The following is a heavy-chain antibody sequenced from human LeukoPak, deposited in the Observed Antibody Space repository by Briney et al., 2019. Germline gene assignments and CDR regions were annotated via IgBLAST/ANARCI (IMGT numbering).Heavy chain of an antibody. CDR1: GCTFSSYA. V-gene: IGHV1-69*04. J-gene: IGHJ6*02. D-gene: IGHD1-20*01. CDR2: IIPILCIA. Sequence: SVKVSCKASGCTFSSYAISWVRQAPGQGFEWMGRIIPILCIANYAQKSQGRVTITADKSTSTAYMELSSLRSEDTAVYYCARLGITGTTLFDYYYGMDVWGQGTTVTVSS. CDR3: ARLGITGTTLFDYYYGMDV.